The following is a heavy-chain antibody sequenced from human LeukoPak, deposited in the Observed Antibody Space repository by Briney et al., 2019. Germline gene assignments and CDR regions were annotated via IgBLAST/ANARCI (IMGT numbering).Heavy chain of an antibody. Sequence: ASVKVSCKASGYTFTGYYMHWVRQAPGQGLEWMGWINPNSGGTNYAQKIQGRVTMTRDTSISTAYMELSRLRSDDTAVYYCARGRGLAVHDYWGQGTLVTVSS. CDR2: INPNSGGT. CDR1: GYTFTGYY. J-gene: IGHJ4*02. V-gene: IGHV1-2*02. D-gene: IGHD6-19*01. CDR3: ARGRGLAVHDY.